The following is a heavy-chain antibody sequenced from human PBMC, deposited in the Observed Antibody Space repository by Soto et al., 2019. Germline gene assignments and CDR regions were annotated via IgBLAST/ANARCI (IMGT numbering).Heavy chain of an antibody. D-gene: IGHD3-16*01. V-gene: IGHV3-53*01. Sequence: GGSLRLSCVASGFTVSGNYMGWVRQAPGKGLEWVSVMFSGGSTYYADSVKGRFTIYRDNSKNTLYLQVSSLRAEDTAVYYCVSSRTFTYGFDYWGQGTLVTVSS. CDR3: VSSRTFTYGFDY. J-gene: IGHJ4*02. CDR1: GFTVSGNY. CDR2: MFSGGST.